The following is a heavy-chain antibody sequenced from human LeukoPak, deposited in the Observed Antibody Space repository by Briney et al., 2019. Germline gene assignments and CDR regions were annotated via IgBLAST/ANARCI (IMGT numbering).Heavy chain of an antibody. J-gene: IGHJ4*02. CDR3: ARGATPYYYFDS. Sequence: SETLSLTCTISGGSISNYYWNWTRQSPGKGLEWIGYIYYIGSTNYNPSLKSRVAISLDTSNNQFSLKLTSVTAAETAVYYCARGATPYYYFDSWGQGTLVTVSS. CDR1: GGSISNYY. D-gene: IGHD1-26*01. CDR2: IYYIGST. V-gene: IGHV4-59*01.